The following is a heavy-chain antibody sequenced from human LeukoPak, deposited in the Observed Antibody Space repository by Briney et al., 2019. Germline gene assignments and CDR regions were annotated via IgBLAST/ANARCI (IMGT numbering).Heavy chain of an antibody. CDR3: ARDYKYAFDN. J-gene: IGHJ4*02. Sequence: GGSLRLSCAASGFTFSDYSMNWVRQAPGKGLDWISYIGIDSGNTNYAVSVKGRFTISGDKAKNSLYLQMNSLRVEDTAVYYCARDYKYAFDNWGQGTLVTVSS. D-gene: IGHD5-24*01. CDR1: GFTFSDYS. CDR2: IGIDSGNT. V-gene: IGHV3-48*01.